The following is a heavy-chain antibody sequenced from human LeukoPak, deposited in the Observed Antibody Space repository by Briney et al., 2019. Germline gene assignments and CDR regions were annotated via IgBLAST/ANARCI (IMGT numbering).Heavy chain of an antibody. CDR3: AKDKAPGSWHTPSDF. D-gene: IGHD6-13*01. Sequence: PGGSLRLSCAASGFTFRTYAMSWVRQAPGKGLEGVSGMRYSGNGTYYAEAVKGRFTISRDNSKNTVFVQMKSLRADDTAKYYCAKDKAPGSWHTPSDFWGQGTLVTVSS. CDR1: GFTFRTYA. J-gene: IGHJ4*02. V-gene: IGHV3-23*01. CDR2: MRYSGNGT.